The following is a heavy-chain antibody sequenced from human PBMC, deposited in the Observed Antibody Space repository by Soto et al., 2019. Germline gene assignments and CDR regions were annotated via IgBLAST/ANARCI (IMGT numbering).Heavy chain of an antibody. Sequence: PGGSLRLSCAASGFAFRDFAMIWVRQAPGKGLEWVSAISGSGGSTYYADSVKGRFTISRDNSKNTLYLQMNSLRAEDTAVYYCAKDLLLWFGEPGGGYWGQGTLVTVSS. CDR2: ISGSGGST. D-gene: IGHD3-10*01. CDR1: GFAFRDFA. CDR3: AKDLLLWFGEPGGGY. V-gene: IGHV3-23*01. J-gene: IGHJ4*02.